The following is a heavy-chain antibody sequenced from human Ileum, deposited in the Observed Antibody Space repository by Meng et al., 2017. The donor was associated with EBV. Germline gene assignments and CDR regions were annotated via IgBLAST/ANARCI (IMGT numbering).Heavy chain of an antibody. V-gene: IGHV3-30*18. Sequence: QVQLVEAGGGLVQPGSSLRVSCEASGFSFDTFDMDWARQATGKGLEWVAVISYDENIKFYADSVKGRFTISRDNSKNTLYLQLNSLWPDDTAFYYCTNLSFWGQGTLVTVSS. J-gene: IGHJ4*02. CDR2: ISYDENIK. CDR3: TNLSF. CDR1: GFSFDTFD. D-gene: IGHD2/OR15-2a*01.